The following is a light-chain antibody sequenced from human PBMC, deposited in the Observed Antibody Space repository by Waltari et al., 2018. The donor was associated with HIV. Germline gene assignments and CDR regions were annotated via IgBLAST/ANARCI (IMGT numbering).Light chain of an antibody. CDR2: ANN. CDR3: QSYDSTLRVV. Sequence: VFPQPPSVSGVPRHSFPTSCTRTTPTIGPPYLLPWYQQLPGTAPKPLIYANNNRPAGVPDRFSGSKSGTSASLAITGLQAEDEADYYCQSYDSTLRVVFGGGTKLTVL. CDR1: TPTIGPPYL. J-gene: IGLJ2*01. V-gene: IGLV1-40*01.